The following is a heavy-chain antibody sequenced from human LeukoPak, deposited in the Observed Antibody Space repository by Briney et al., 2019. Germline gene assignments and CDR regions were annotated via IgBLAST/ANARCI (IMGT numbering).Heavy chain of an antibody. CDR3: ARLRFLEWLFPWFDP. CDR2: ISYSGNT. J-gene: IGHJ5*02. Sequence: PSETLSLTCTVSGCSISGQYWSWIRQPPGRGLEWIGYISYSGNTKYNPSLKSRVTISVDTSKNQFSLKLNSMSAADTSVYYCARLRFLEWLFPWFDPWGQGILVTVSS. V-gene: IGHV4-59*08. CDR1: GCSISGQY. D-gene: IGHD3-3*01.